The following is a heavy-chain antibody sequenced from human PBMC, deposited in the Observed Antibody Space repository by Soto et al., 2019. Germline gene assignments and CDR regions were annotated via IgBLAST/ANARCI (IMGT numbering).Heavy chain of an antibody. D-gene: IGHD3-16*01. CDR2: ISYDGSNK. V-gene: IGHV3-30*18. Sequence: QVQLVESGGGVVQPGRSLRLSCAASGFTFSSYGMHWVRQAPGKGLEWVAVISYDGSNKYYADSVKGRFTISRDNFKNTLYLQMNSLRAEDTAVYYCAKDRGRKSKYYYYGMDVWGQGTTVTVSS. J-gene: IGHJ6*02. CDR3: AKDRGRKSKYYYYGMDV. CDR1: GFTFSSYG.